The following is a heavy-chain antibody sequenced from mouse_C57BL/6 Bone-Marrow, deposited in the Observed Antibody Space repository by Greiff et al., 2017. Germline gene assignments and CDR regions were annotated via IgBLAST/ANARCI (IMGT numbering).Heavy chain of an antibody. V-gene: IGHV1-81*01. Sequence: QVQLQQSGAELARPGASVKLSCKASGYTFTSYGISWVKQRTGQGLEWIGEIYPRSGNTYYNEKFKGKATLTADKSSSTADMELRSLTSEDSAVYFCARDNGYYGEFDYWGQGTTLTVSS. CDR1: GYTFTSYG. CDR2: IYPRSGNT. J-gene: IGHJ2*01. D-gene: IGHD2-3*01. CDR3: ARDNGYYGEFDY.